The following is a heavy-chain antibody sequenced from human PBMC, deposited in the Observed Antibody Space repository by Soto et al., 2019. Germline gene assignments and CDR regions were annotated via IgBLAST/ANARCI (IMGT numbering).Heavy chain of an antibody. V-gene: IGHV3-48*02. CDR3: ARGGSSSDNGMDV. CDR1: GFSFSTYS. Sequence: EVQLVESGGGLVQPGGSLRLSCAASGFSFSTYSMNWVRQAPGKGLEWVSYISSRSYTIYYVDSVKGRFTISRDNAENSLYLQMNRLREEDTAVYYCARGGSSSDNGMDVWGQGTTVTVSS. J-gene: IGHJ6*02. CDR2: ISSRSYTI. D-gene: IGHD6-6*01.